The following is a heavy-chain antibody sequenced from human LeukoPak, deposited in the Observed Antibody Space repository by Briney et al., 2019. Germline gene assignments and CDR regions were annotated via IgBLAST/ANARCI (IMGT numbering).Heavy chain of an antibody. CDR3: ARRDYGGPRAADY. V-gene: IGHV4-59*01. CDR2: VYYTGTT. Sequence: PSKTLSLTCTVSGVSISSNYWSWIRQPPGKGLEWIGYVYYTGTTNYNPSLKSRVTMSVDTSKNQLSLKLNSVAAADTAVYYCARRDYGGPRAADYWGQGTLVTVSS. CDR1: GVSISSNY. D-gene: IGHD4/OR15-4a*01. J-gene: IGHJ4*02.